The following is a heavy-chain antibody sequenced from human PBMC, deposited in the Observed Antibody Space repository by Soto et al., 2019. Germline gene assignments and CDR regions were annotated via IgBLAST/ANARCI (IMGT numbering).Heavy chain of an antibody. V-gene: IGHV3-21*02. Sequence: EVRLVESGGGLVKPGGSLRVSCSAYGFNFNTDSMNWVLQAPGKGLQCVSVISARGAYKYYADSVRGRFTISRDNAKKSVFLEMTSQTADDTDIYYCAGERSALPCAQDAMDVWGQGTTVTVSS. CDR3: AGERSALPCAQDAMDV. CDR2: ISARGAYK. CDR1: GFNFNTDS. D-gene: IGHD4-17*01. J-gene: IGHJ6*02.